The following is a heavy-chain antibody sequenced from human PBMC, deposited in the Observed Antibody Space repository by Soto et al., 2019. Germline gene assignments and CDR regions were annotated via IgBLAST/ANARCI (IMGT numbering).Heavy chain of an antibody. CDR1: GFTFSSYA. CDR3: AKDPSPKRITIFGVVIIPTSGYGVRFDY. D-gene: IGHD3-3*01. CDR2: ISGSGGST. J-gene: IGHJ4*02. V-gene: IGHV3-23*01. Sequence: GGSLRLSCAASGFTFSSYAMSWVRQAPGKGLEWVSAISGSGGSTYYADSVKGRFTISRDNSKNTLYLQMNSLRAEDTAVYYCAKDPSPKRITIFGVVIIPTSGYGVRFDYWGQGTLVTVSS.